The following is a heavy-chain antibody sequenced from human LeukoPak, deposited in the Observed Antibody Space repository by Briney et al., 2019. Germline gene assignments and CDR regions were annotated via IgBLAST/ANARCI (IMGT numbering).Heavy chain of an antibody. CDR1: GGTFISYA. Sequence: SVKVSCKASGGTFISYAISWVRQAPGQGLEWMGGIIPIFGTANYAQKFQGRVTITTDESTGTAYMELSSLRSEDTAVYYCARMLSGSYYSWFDPWGQGTLVTVSS. CDR3: ARMLSGSYYSWFDP. D-gene: IGHD1-26*01. CDR2: IIPIFGTA. V-gene: IGHV1-69*05. J-gene: IGHJ5*02.